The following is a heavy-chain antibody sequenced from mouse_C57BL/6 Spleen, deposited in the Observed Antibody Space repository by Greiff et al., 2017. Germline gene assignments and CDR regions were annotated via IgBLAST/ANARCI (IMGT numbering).Heavy chain of an antibody. J-gene: IGHJ2*01. D-gene: IGHD1-1*01. V-gene: IGHV1-42*01. CDR1: GYSFTGYY. Sequence: EVQLQQSGPELVKPGASVKISCKASGYSFTGYYMNWVKQSPEKSLEWIGEINPSTGGTTYNQKFKAKATLTVDKSSSTAYMQLKSLTSEDSAVYYCASLYYYGSIYYFNYWGQGTTLTVSS. CDR2: INPSTGGT. CDR3: ASLYYYGSIYYFNY.